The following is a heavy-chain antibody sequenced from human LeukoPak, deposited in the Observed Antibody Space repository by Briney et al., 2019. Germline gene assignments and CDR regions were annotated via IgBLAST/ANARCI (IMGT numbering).Heavy chain of an antibody. V-gene: IGHV4-59*08. Sequence: SETLSLTCTVSGGSISSYYWSWIRQPPGKGLEWNGYIYYSGSTNYNPSLKSRVTISVDTSKNQFSLKLSSVTAADTAVYYCARLGGANYFDYWGQGTLVIVSS. J-gene: IGHJ4*02. CDR1: GGSISSYY. CDR2: IYYSGST. CDR3: ARLGGANYFDY.